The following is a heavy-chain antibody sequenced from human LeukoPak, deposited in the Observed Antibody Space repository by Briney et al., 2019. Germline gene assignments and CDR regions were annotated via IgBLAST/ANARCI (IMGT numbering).Heavy chain of an antibody. CDR1: GFTFSDHY. Sequence: GGSLRLSXAASGFTFSDHYMDWVRQAPGKGLEWVGRTRNKANSYTTEYAAPVKGRFTISRDDSKNSLYLQMNSLKTEDTAVYYCASHVFWGQGTMVTVSS. V-gene: IGHV3-72*01. CDR3: ASHVF. J-gene: IGHJ3*01. CDR2: TRNKANSYTT.